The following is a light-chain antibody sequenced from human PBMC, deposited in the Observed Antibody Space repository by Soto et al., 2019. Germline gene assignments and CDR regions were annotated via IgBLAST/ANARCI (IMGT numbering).Light chain of an antibody. CDR2: DAS. CDR3: QHRSSGPLT. J-gene: IGKJ4*01. V-gene: IGKV3-11*01. CDR1: QSAGIK. Sequence: EIVLTQSPATLSLSPGERATLSCRASQSAGIKLAWYQPKPGQAPTLLIYDASTRATGIPARFSGSGSGTDFSLAISSLEPEDSAVYFCQHRSSGPLTFGGGTKVQI.